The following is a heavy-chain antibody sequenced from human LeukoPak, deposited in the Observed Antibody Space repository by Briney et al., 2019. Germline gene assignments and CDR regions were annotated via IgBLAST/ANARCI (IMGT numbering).Heavy chain of an antibody. V-gene: IGHV1-69*05. CDR3: ARGAVDCSSTSCYEYFQH. CDR2: IIPIFGTA. D-gene: IGHD2-2*01. Sequence: SVKVSCKASGGTFSSYAISWVRQAPGQGLEWMGGIIPIFGTANYAQKLQGRVTMTTDTSTSTAYMELRSLRSDDTAVYYCARGAVDCSSTSCYEYFQHWGQGTLVTVSS. CDR1: GGTFSSYA. J-gene: IGHJ1*01.